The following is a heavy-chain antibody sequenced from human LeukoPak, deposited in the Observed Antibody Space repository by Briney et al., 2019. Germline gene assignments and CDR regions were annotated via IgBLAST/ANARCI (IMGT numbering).Heavy chain of an antibody. Sequence: SETLSLTCTVSSGSISSYYWSWIRQPAGQGLEWIGRIYTNGNTNYNPSLKSRVTMSVDTSKNQFSLKLTSMTAADTAVYYCARGQYGSGIDYWGQGTLVTVSS. CDR2: IYTNGNT. CDR3: ARGQYGSGIDY. D-gene: IGHD3-10*01. J-gene: IGHJ4*02. V-gene: IGHV4-4*07. CDR1: SGSISSYY.